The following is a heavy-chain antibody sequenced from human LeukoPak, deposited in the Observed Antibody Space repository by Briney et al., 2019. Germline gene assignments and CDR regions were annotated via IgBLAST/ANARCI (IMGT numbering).Heavy chain of an antibody. CDR3: ARVGGGYSSSPSVLDV. Sequence: PSETLSLTCTDSGASISSYYWSWIRQPAGKGLEWIARIYTSGSTNYNPSLKSRVTMSVDTSKNQFSLKLSSVTAADTAVYYCARVGGGYSSSPSVLDVWGKGTTVTVSS. J-gene: IGHJ6*04. CDR2: IYTSGST. CDR1: GASISSYY. V-gene: IGHV4-4*07. D-gene: IGHD6-13*01.